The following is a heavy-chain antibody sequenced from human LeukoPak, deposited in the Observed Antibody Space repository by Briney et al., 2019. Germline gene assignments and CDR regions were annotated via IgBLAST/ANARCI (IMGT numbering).Heavy chain of an antibody. Sequence: SETLSLTCTVSGGSISSYYWSWIRQPPGKGLEWIGYIYYSGSTNYNPSLKSRVTISVDTSKNQFSLKLSSVTAADTAVYYCARVGIKGNDAPGFYDAFDIWGQGTMVTVSS. CDR1: GGSISSYY. D-gene: IGHD1-1*01. V-gene: IGHV4-59*01. J-gene: IGHJ3*02. CDR3: ARVGIKGNDAPGFYDAFDI. CDR2: IYYSGST.